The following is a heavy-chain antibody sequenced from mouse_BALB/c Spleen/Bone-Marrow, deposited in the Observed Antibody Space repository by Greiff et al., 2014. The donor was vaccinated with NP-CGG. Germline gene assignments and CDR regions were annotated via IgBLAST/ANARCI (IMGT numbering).Heavy chain of an antibody. Sequence: EVKLQESGTVLARPGTSVKMSCKASGYSFTSYWMHWVKQRPGQGLEWIGVIYLGNSDTSYNQKFKGKAKLTAVTSASTAYMELSSRTNEDSAVYYCTRRNYRYDGFAYWGQGTLVTVSA. J-gene: IGHJ3*01. CDR3: TRRNYRYDGFAY. CDR2: IYLGNSDT. V-gene: IGHV1-5*01. CDR1: GYSFTSYW. D-gene: IGHD2-14*01.